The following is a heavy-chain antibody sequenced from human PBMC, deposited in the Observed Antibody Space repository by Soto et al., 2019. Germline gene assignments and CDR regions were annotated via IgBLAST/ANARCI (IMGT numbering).Heavy chain of an antibody. CDR2: MNSDGSTT. D-gene: IGHD6-19*01. J-gene: IGHJ4*02. CDR1: GFTFSNNW. V-gene: IGHV3-74*01. Sequence: EVQLVVSGGGLVQPGGSLRLSCVDSGFTFSNNWMHWVRRAPGKGLARVSRMNSDGSTTNYADSVRGRLTISRDNAKNTLYLQMSSLSVEDTAVYYCARGPRGWYGFDYWGQGTLVTVSS. CDR3: ARGPRGWYGFDY.